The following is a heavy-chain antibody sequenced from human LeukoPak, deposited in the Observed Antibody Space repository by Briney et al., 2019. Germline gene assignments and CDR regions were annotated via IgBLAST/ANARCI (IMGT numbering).Heavy chain of an antibody. J-gene: IGHJ4*02. CDR3: AKDGYGDYDFDY. CDR2: ISYDGSNK. CDR1: GFTFSSYG. V-gene: IGHV3-30*18. D-gene: IGHD4-17*01. Sequence: GRSLRLSCAASGFTFSSYGMDWVRQAPGKGLEWVAVISYDGSNKYYADSVKGRFTISRDNSKNTLYLQMNSLRAEDTAVYYCAKDGYGDYDFDYWGQGTRVTVSS.